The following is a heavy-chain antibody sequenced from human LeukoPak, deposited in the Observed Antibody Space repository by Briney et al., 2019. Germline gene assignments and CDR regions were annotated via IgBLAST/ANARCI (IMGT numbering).Heavy chain of an antibody. J-gene: IGHJ6*02. CDR1: GFTFSDYG. V-gene: IGHV3-30*18. CDR2: ISDDGSNK. Sequence: PGRSLRLSCAASGFTFSDYGMHWVRQAPGKGLECLAVISDDGSNKYYVDSVKGRFTVSRDNSKNTLYLQMNSLRREDTAVYYCAKNQFLGIECFDWQLPFCGMDVWGQGTTVTVSS. D-gene: IGHD3-9*01. CDR3: AKNQFLGIECFDWQLPFCGMDV.